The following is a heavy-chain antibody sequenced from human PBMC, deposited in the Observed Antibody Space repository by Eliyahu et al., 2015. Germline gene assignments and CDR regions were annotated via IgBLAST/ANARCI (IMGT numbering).Heavy chain of an antibody. CDR3: ARTGMGGGPETMDV. V-gene: IGHV4-61*02. D-gene: IGHD3-16*01. CDR1: GGSVXSGSYY. CDR2: IYTNGKT. Sequence: QVQLQESGPGLVKPXQTLSLTCTVSGGSVXSGSYYWNWXRQPAGKGLEWIGRIYTNGKTDYNSSLKSRVTMSLDTSKNQFSLKLTSVTAADTADYHCARTGMGGGPETMDVWGKGATVIVSS. J-gene: IGHJ6*03.